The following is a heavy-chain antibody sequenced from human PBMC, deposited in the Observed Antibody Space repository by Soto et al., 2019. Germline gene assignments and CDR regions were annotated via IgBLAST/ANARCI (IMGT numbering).Heavy chain of an antibody. CDR2: TYYRSKWYN. CDR3: ARTGDGSYLHHTYYYYYYGMDV. J-gene: IGHJ6*02. V-gene: IGHV6-1*01. CDR1: GDSVSSNSAA. D-gene: IGHD1-26*01. Sequence: PSQTLSLTCAISGDSVSSNSAAWNWIRQSPSRGLEWLGRTYYRSKWYNDYAVSVKSRITINPDTSKNQFSLQLNSVTPEDTAVYYCARTGDGSYLHHTYYYYYYGMDVWGQGTTVTVSS.